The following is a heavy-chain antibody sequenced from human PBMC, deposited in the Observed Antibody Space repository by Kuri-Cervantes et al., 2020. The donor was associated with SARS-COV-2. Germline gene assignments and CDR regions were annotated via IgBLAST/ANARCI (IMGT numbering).Heavy chain of an antibody. J-gene: IGHJ4*02. V-gene: IGHV4-30-2*01. D-gene: IGHD4-11*01. CDR3: ARVLTTRGSGSDLDY. CDR1: GGSISSSSYY. CDR2: IYHSGST. Sequence: SETLSLTCTVSGGSISSSSYYWGWIRQPPGKGLEWIGYIYHSGSTYYNPSLKSRVTISVDRSKNQFSLKLSSVTAADTAVYYCARVLTTRGSGSDLDYWGQGTLVTVSS.